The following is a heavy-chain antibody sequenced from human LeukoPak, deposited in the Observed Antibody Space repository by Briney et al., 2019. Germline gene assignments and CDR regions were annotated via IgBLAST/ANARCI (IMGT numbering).Heavy chain of an antibody. J-gene: IGHJ3*02. V-gene: IGHV3-30*02. D-gene: IGHD2-21*01. Sequence: PGGSLRLSCEASGITFSNSGMHWVRQAPGKGLEWVAYIGHGGRNKFYTESVRGRFTISGDNSMKMAYLQMNSLRTEDTAIYFCAKDGDWTFDIWGQGTMVTVSS. CDR2: IGHGGRNK. CDR3: AKDGDWTFDI. CDR1: GITFSNSG.